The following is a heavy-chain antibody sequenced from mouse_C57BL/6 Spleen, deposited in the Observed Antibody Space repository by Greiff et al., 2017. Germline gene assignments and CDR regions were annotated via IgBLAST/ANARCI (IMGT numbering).Heavy chain of an antibody. D-gene: IGHD1-1*01. Sequence: VQLQQSGAELVRPGTSVKVSCKASGYAFTNYLIEWVKQRPGQGLEWIGVINPGSGGTNYNEKFKGKATLTADKSSSTAYMQLSSLTSEDSAVYFCARWGGSSRYFDVWGTGTTVTVSS. V-gene: IGHV1-54*01. J-gene: IGHJ1*03. CDR1: GYAFTNYL. CDR2: INPGSGGT. CDR3: ARWGGSSRYFDV.